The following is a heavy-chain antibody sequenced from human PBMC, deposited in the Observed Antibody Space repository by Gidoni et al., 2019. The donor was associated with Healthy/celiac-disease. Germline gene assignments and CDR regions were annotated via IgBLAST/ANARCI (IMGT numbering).Heavy chain of an antibody. Sequence: EVQLLESGGALVQPGGYLRLSCAAAGFTFSSYAMSWVRQAPGKGLEWVSAISGSCGSTYYADSVKGRFTISRDNSKNTLYLQMNSLRAEDTAVYYCAKSIYDFWSGYPDYWGQGTLVTGSS. J-gene: IGHJ4*02. CDR1: GFTFSSYA. CDR3: AKSIYDFWSGYPDY. V-gene: IGHV3-23*01. D-gene: IGHD3-3*01. CDR2: ISGSCGST.